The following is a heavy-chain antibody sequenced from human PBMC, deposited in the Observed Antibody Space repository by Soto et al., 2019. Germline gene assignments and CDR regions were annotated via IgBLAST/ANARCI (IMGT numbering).Heavy chain of an antibody. J-gene: IGHJ4*02. CDR3: AKATNYYYDSSGYYPPPYFDY. D-gene: IGHD3-22*01. CDR2: ISGSGGST. V-gene: IGHV3-23*01. CDR1: GFTFSSYA. Sequence: EVQLLESGGGLVQPGGSLRLSCAASGFTFSSYAMSWVHQAPGKGLEWVSAISGSGGSTYYADSVKGRFTISRDNSKNTLYLQMNSLRAEDTAVYYCAKATNYYYDSSGYYPPPYFDYWGQGTLVTVSS.